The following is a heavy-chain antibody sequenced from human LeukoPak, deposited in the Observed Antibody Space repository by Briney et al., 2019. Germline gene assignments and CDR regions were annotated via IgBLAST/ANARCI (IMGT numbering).Heavy chain of an antibody. CDR2: INSDGSST. CDR3: TSDGAAMDNWFDP. D-gene: IGHD5-18*01. V-gene: IGHV3-74*01. Sequence: GGSLRLSCAASGFTFSSYWMHWVRQAPGKGLVWVSRINSDGSSTRYADSVKGRFTISRDNAKNTLYLQMNSLRAEDTAVYYCTSDGAAMDNWFDPWGQGTLVTVSS. CDR1: GFTFSSYW. J-gene: IGHJ5*02.